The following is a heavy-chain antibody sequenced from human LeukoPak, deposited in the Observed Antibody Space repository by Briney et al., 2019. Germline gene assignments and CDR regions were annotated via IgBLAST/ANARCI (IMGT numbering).Heavy chain of an antibody. D-gene: IGHD3-10*01. V-gene: IGHV1-46*01. Sequence: ASVKVSCKASGYTFTSYHMHWVRQAPGQGLEWMGIINPSGGSTNYAQRFRGRVTMTRDMSTGTVYMELSSLTSEDTAVYYCARDSPFEFTMVRGVITFFDYWGQGTLVTVSS. J-gene: IGHJ4*02. CDR1: GYTFTSYH. CDR3: ARDSPFEFTMVRGVITFFDY. CDR2: INPSGGST.